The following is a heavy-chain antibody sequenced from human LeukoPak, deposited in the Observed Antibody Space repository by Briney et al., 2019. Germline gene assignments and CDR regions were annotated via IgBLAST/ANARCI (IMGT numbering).Heavy chain of an antibody. J-gene: IGHJ3*02. V-gene: IGHV3-23*01. CDR3: AKAQGSLVWNVAFNI. CDR2: ISGRGDNT. CDR1: GFTFYSYA. D-gene: IGHD1-1*01. Sequence: GGSLRLSCAASGFTFYSYAMSWVRQAPGKGLEWVSGISGRGDNTYNADSVKGRFTISRDNSKNTLYLQMDSLRAEDTAVYYCAKAQGSLVWNVAFNIWGQGTMVTVSS.